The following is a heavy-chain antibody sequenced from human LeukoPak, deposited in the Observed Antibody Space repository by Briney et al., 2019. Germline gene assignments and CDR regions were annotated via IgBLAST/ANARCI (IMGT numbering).Heavy chain of an antibody. V-gene: IGHV3-30*10. CDR2: ISFDGSNK. CDR1: GFTFSSYA. Sequence: GRSLRLSCAASGFTFSSYAMHWVRQAPGKGLEWVAVISFDGSNKYYTDSVKGRFTISRDNSKNTLYLQVSSLRTEDTAVYYRARDPQYWGRGTLVTVSA. J-gene: IGHJ4*02. CDR3: ARDPQY.